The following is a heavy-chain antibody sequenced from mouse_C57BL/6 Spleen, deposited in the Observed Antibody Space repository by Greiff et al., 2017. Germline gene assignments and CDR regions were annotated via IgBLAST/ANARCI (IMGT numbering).Heavy chain of an antibody. V-gene: IGHV1-78*01. CDR1: GYTFTDYT. CDR2: IYPRDGST. Sequence: VQLQQSGAELVKPGASVKISCKASGYTFTDYTMHWVKQRPEQGLEWIGNIYPRDGSTKYNEKFKGKATLTVDKSSSTAYMQLNSLTSEASAVYFCASSTDHATGFAYWGQGTLVTVSA. D-gene: IGHD3-1*01. CDR3: ASSTDHATGFAY. J-gene: IGHJ3*01.